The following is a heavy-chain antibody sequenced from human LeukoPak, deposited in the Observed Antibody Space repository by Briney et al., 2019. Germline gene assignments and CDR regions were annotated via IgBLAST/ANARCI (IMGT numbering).Heavy chain of an antibody. V-gene: IGHV3-9*01. CDR2: ISGNGGIK. CDR1: GYTFNDHA. D-gene: IGHD2-15*01. CDR3: VKDIYLGVGAATFDI. Sequence: ALRLSCVASGYTFNDHAMHWVRQAPGKGPEWVSGISGNGGIKNYAHSLKGGFTISTDTAKNTLYLQMNSLRAEDTAFSYCVKDIYLGVGAATFDIWGQGILVTVSS. J-gene: IGHJ5*02.